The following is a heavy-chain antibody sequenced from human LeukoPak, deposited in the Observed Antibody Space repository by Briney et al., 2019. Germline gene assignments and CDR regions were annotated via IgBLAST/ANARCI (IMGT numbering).Heavy chain of an antibody. CDR3: ARADYDILTGSRQIDY. V-gene: IGHV1-18*01. CDR1: GYTFTSYG. J-gene: IGHJ4*02. Sequence: ASVNVSCKASGYTFTSYGISWVRQAPGQGLEWMGWISAYNGNTNYAQKLQGRVTMTTDTSTSTAYMELRSLRSDDTAVYYCARADYDILTGSRQIDYWGQGTLVTVSS. CDR2: ISAYNGNT. D-gene: IGHD3-9*01.